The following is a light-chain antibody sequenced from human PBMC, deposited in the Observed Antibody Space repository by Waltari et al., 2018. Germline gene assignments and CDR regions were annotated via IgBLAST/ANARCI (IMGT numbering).Light chain of an antibody. J-gene: IGKJ4*01. CDR1: QSVLYSSNNKNY. CDR3: QQYYSTPLT. CDR2: WAS. V-gene: IGKV4-1*01. Sequence: DIVMTQSPDSVAVSLGERATINCKSSQSVLYSSNNKNYLAWYQQKPGQPPKLLIYWASTRESGVPDRFSDSGSGTDFTLTISSLQAEDVAVYYCQQYYSTPLTFGGGTKVEIK.